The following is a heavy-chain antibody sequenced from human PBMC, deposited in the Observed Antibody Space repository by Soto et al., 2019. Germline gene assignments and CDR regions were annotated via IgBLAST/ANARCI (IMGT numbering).Heavy chain of an antibody. CDR1: GGSISNYY. Sequence: QVQLQESGPGLVKPSETLSLSCTVSGGSISNYYWSWLRQPAGKGLEWIGRIYTSGSTDYNPSLSRRVTMSIDTSNNQFSLKLSSVTAADTAVYYCARGHCTTSSCYPSDYWGQGTLVTVSS. D-gene: IGHD2-2*01. CDR2: IYTSGST. V-gene: IGHV4-4*07. J-gene: IGHJ4*02. CDR3: ARGHCTTSSCYPSDY.